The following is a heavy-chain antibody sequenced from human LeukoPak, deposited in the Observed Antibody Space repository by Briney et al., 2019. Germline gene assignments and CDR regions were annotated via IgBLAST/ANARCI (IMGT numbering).Heavy chain of an antibody. CDR3: AKNPPRYDILTGYVK. J-gene: IGHJ4*02. D-gene: IGHD3-9*01. CDR2: ISGSGGST. V-gene: IGHV3-23*01. Sequence: PGGSLRLSCAASGFTFSSYGMSWVRQAPGKGLEWVSAISGSGGSTYYADSVKGRFTISRDNSKNTLYLQMNSLRAEDTAVYYCAKNPPRYDILTGYVKWGQGTLVTVSS. CDR1: GFTFSSYG.